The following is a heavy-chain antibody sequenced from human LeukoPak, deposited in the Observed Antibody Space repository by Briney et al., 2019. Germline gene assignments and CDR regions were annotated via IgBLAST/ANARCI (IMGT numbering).Heavy chain of an antibody. D-gene: IGHD3-22*01. V-gene: IGHV4-34*01. Sequence: SETLSHTCAVYGGSFSGYYWSWIRQPPGKGLEWIGEINHSGSTNYNPSLKSRVTISVDTSEKQFSLKLSSVTAADTAVYYCVRPRYYYDGSSYTEIWGQGTMATVSS. CDR2: INHSGST. CDR3: VRPRYYYDGSSYTEI. J-gene: IGHJ3*02. CDR1: GGSFSGYY.